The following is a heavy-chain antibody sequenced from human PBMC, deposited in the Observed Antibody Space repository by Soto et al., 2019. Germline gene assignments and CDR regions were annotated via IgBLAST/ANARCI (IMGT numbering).Heavy chain of an antibody. CDR3: AKDRLSSSGWTYFDY. CDR1: GFTFSNYA. V-gene: IGHV3-30-3*01. CDR2: ISYDGSNQ. Sequence: HPGGSLRLSCAVSGFTFSNYAMDWVRQAPGKGLEWVAVISYDGSNQYYADSVKGRFTISRDNSKNTLYLQMNSLRAEDTAVYYCAKDRLSSSGWTYFDYWGQGTLVTVSS. D-gene: IGHD6-19*01. J-gene: IGHJ4*02.